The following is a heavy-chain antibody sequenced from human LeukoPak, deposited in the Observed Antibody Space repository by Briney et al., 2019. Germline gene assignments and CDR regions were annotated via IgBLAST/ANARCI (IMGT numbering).Heavy chain of an antibody. CDR2: IYTSGST. CDR1: GGSISSYY. V-gene: IGHV4-4*07. J-gene: IGHJ4*02. Sequence: PSETLSLTCTVSGGSISSYYWSWIRQPAGKGLEWIGRIYTSGSTNYNPSLKSRVTMSVDTSKNQLSLKLSSVTAADTAVYYCARDSVHYYDSSGPDGYFDYWGQGTLVTVSS. CDR3: ARDSVHYYDSSGPDGYFDY. D-gene: IGHD3-22*01.